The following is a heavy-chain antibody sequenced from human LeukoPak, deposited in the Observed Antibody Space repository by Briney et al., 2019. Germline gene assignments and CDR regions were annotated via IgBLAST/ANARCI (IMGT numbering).Heavy chain of an antibody. CDR1: GYTFTGYY. CDR2: INPNSGGT. D-gene: IGHD6-13*01. CDR3: ARGLIAAAGSAPFDY. J-gene: IGHJ4*02. V-gene: IGHV1-2*06. Sequence: ASVKVSCKASGYTFTGYYMHWVRQAPGQGLEWMGRINPNSGGTNYAQKFQGRVTMTRDTSISTAYMELSRLRSDDTAVYYCARGLIAAAGSAPFDYWGQGTLVTVSS.